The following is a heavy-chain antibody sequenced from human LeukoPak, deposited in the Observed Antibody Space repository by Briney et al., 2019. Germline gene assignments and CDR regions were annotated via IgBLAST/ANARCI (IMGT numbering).Heavy chain of an antibody. Sequence: PSETLSLTCTVSGGSISSYYWSWIRQPPGKGLEWIGYIYYSGSTNYKPSLKSRVTISVDKSKNPFSLKLSSVTAADTAGYYCATGNLGDYGRDAFDIWGQGTMVTVSS. J-gene: IGHJ3*02. CDR3: ATGNLGDYGRDAFDI. D-gene: IGHD4-17*01. CDR2: IYYSGST. V-gene: IGHV4-59*12. CDR1: GGSISSYY.